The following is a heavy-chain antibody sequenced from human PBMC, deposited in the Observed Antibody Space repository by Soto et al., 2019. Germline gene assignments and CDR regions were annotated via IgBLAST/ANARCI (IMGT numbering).Heavy chain of an antibody. CDR1: GFTFGTYG. J-gene: IGHJ5*02. CDR3: AREGALKPFSS. Sequence: GGSLRLSCAASGFTFGTYGMHWVRQAPGKGLEWVSVIWFDGSNKTYADSVKGRFTISRDNSKSMLYLQMNSLRAEDTAVYYCAREGALKPFSSWGQGALVTVSS. CDR2: IWFDGSNK. V-gene: IGHV3-33*01.